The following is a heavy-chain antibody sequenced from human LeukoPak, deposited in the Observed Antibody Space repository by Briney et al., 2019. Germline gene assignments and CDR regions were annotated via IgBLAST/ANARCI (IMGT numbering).Heavy chain of an antibody. Sequence: ASVTVSCKASGGTFSGYAISWVRQAPGQGLEWMGRIIPILGIANYAQKFQGRVTITADKSTSTAYMELSSLRSEDTAVYYCASDDDIVATSGGYYYDSSGYQNAFDIWGQGTMVTVSS. D-gene: IGHD3-22*01. CDR3: ASDDDIVATSGGYYYDSSGYQNAFDI. V-gene: IGHV1-69*04. J-gene: IGHJ3*02. CDR1: GGTFSGYA. CDR2: IIPILGIA.